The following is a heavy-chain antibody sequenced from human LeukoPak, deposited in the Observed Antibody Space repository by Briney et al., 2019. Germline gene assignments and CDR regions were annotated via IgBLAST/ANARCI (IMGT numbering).Heavy chain of an antibody. CDR3: ARVRSEAMVNPDDALDI. CDR1: GYTFTGYY. V-gene: IGHV1-46*01. Sequence: EASVKVSCKASGYTFTGYYIHWVRQAPGQGLEWMGIINPSGGSTSYAQKFQGRVTMTRDTSTSTVYMELSSLRSEDTAVYYCARVRSEAMVNPDDALDIWGQGTMVTVSS. J-gene: IGHJ3*02. CDR2: INPSGGST. D-gene: IGHD5-18*01.